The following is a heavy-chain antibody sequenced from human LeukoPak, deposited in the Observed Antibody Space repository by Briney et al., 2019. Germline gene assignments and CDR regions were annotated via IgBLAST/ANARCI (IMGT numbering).Heavy chain of an antibody. Sequence: PGGSLRLSRAASGFTFSSYEMNWVRQAPGKGLEWVSYISSSGSTIYYADSVKGRFTISRDNAKNSLYLQMNSLRAEDTAVYYCAREIRYCSGSKCYLFDYWGQGTLVTVSS. V-gene: IGHV3-48*03. D-gene: IGHD2-15*01. CDR3: AREIRYCSGSKCYLFDY. J-gene: IGHJ4*02. CDR2: ISSSGSTI. CDR1: GFTFSSYE.